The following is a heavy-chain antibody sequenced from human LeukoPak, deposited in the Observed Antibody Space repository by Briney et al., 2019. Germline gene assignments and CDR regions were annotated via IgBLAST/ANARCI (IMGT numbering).Heavy chain of an antibody. CDR3: ARDPPRNLPYSSGWYYFDY. V-gene: IGHV1-69*10. D-gene: IGHD6-19*01. Sequence: ASGKLCCKAAGATFSSYAISWVREAPAEGLEWRGRIVPSVGIANYAHKFQGKVTITADKATSTAYMELSSLRSEDTAVYYCARDPPRNLPYSSGWYYFDYWGQGTLVTVSS. J-gene: IGHJ4*02. CDR1: GATFSSYA. CDR2: IVPSVGIA.